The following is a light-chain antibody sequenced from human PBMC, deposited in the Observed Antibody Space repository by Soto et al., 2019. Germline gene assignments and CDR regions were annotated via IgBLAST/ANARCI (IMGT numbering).Light chain of an antibody. J-gene: IGLJ2*01. CDR1: SSDVGGYNY. V-gene: IGLV2-14*01. CDR3: NSYTSNNTQVV. Sequence: QSALTQPASVSGSPGQSITISCTGTSSDVGGYNYVSWYQQHPGKAPKPMIYDVSNRPSGVSNRFSGFKSGNTASLTISGLQAEEEADYYCNSYTSNNTQVVFGGGTKVTVL. CDR2: DVS.